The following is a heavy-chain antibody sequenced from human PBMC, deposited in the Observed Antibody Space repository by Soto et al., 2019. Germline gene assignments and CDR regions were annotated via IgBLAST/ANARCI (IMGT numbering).Heavy chain of an antibody. CDR3: ARGPTPDYYYYGMDV. CDR1: GFTFSSYS. J-gene: IGHJ6*02. D-gene: IGHD2-15*01. V-gene: IGHV3-21*01. CDR2: ISSSSSYI. Sequence: GGSLRLSCAASGFTFSSYSMNWVRQAPGKGLEWVSSISSSSSYIYYADSVKGRFTISRDNAKNSLYLQMNSLRAEDTAVYYCARGPTPDYYYYGMDVWGQGTTVTVSS.